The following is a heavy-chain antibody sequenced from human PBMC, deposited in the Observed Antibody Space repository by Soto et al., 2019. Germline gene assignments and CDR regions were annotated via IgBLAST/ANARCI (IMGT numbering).Heavy chain of an antibody. CDR1: GGSISSGGYY. V-gene: IGHV4-31*03. D-gene: IGHD3-16*02. CDR2: IYYSGST. Sequence: KASETLSLTCTVSGGSISSGGYYWSWIRQHPGKGLEWIGYIYYSGSTYYNPSLKSRVTISVDTSKNQFSLKLSSVTAADTAVYYCARSPSNYDYVWGSYQNLYYFDYWGQGTLVTVSS. CDR3: ARSPSNYDYVWGSYQNLYYFDY. J-gene: IGHJ4*02.